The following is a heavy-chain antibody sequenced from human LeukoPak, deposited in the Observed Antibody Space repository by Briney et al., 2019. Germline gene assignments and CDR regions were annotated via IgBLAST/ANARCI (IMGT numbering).Heavy chain of an antibody. CDR2: ISYDGSNK. V-gene: IGHV3-30*18. J-gene: IGHJ4*02. CDR1: GFTFSNYG. D-gene: IGHD2-21*01. CDR3: AKPTMPHGDYYFDY. Sequence: GGSLRLSCEASGFTFSNYGMHWVRQAPGKGLEWVAVISYDGSNKYSADSVKGRFTISRDNSKNTVYLQLDRLRPEDTAVYYCAKPTMPHGDYYFDYWGQGALVTVSS.